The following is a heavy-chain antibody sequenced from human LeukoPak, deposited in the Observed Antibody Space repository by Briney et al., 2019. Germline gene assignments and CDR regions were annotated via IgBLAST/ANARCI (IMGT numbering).Heavy chain of an antibody. CDR3: ARGYCTTTSCYFPLKGFDP. Sequence: SETLSLTCTVSGGSINSGGYYWNWIRQHPGKGLEWIGYIYYTGRTFYNPSLESRVTMSADTSKNEFSVRLSSVTAADTAVYYCARGYCTTTSCYFPLKGFDPWGQGTLVTVSS. CDR2: IYYTGRT. CDR1: GGSINSGGYY. J-gene: IGHJ5*02. V-gene: IGHV4-31*03. D-gene: IGHD2-2*01.